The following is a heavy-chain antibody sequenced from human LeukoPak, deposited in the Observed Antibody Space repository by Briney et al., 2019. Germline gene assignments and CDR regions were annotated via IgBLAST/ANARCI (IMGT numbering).Heavy chain of an antibody. V-gene: IGHV1-18*01. J-gene: IGHJ3*02. CDR2: ISAYNGNT. D-gene: IGHD4-23*01. CDR3: ARDMPRLRWYPDAFDI. CDR1: GYTFTSYG. Sequence: ASVKVSCKASGYTFTSYGISWVRQAPGQGLEWMGWISAYNGNTNYAQKLQGRVTMTTDTSTSTAYMELRSLRSDDTAVYYCARDMPRLRWYPDAFDIWGQGTMVTVSS.